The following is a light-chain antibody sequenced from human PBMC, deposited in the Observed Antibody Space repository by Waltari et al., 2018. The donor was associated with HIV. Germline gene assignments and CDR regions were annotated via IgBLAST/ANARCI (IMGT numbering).Light chain of an antibody. Sequence: QSALTQPASVSGSPGHSITISCTGTSSDVGGYKYVSWYQQHPGKAPKLMIYEVSNRPSGVSNRFSGSKSGNTASLTISGLQAADEADYYCTSYTTSSTLVFGGGTKLTVL. J-gene: IGLJ2*01. CDR3: TSYTTSSTLV. CDR1: SSDVGGYKY. CDR2: EVS. V-gene: IGLV2-14*01.